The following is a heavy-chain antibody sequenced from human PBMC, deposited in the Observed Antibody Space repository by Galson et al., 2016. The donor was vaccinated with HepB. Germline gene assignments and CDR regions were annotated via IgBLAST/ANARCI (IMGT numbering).Heavy chain of an antibody. CDR1: GYAFRTYY. Sequence: SVKVSCKAFGYAFRTYYMHWVRQAPGQGLEWMGIINPSGGKTKYAQRFQGRVTMTSDTSTNTLYMELSSLRSDDTAVYYCARGTGKLTTVTTVTSLWYFDLCGRGTLVTGSS. D-gene: IGHD4-17*01. CDR2: INPSGGKT. CDR3: ARGTGKLTTVTTVTSLWYFDL. V-gene: IGHV1-46*01. J-gene: IGHJ2*01.